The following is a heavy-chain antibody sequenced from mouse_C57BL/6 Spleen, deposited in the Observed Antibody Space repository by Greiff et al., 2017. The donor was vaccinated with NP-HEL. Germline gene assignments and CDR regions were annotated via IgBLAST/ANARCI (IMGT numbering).Heavy chain of an antibody. CDR1: GFTFSDFY. CDR2: SRNKANDYTT. D-gene: IGHD1-1*01. CDR3: ARDPPYYYGSSYGAMDY. Sequence: EVKVVESGGGLVQSGRSLRLSCATSGFTFSDFYMEWVRQAPGKGLEWIAASRNKANDYTTEYSASVKGRFIVSRDTSQSILYLQMNALRAEDTAIYYCARDPPYYYGSSYGAMDYWGQGTSVTVSS. J-gene: IGHJ4*01. V-gene: IGHV7-1*01.